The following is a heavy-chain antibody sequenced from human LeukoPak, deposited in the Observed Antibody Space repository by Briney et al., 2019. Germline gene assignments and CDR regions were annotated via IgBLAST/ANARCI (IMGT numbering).Heavy chain of an antibody. Sequence: PGGSLRLSCAASGFTLSSYSMNWVRQAPGKGLEWVSSISSSSYIYYADSVKGRFTISRDNAKNSLYLQVNSLRAEDTAVYYCARATGDYWGQGTLVTVSS. D-gene: IGHD1-14*01. CDR2: ISSSSYI. V-gene: IGHV3-21*01. CDR1: GFTLSSYS. CDR3: ARATGDY. J-gene: IGHJ4*02.